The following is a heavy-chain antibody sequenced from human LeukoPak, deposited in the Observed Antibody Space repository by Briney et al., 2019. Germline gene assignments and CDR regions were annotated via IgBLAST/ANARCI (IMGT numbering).Heavy chain of an antibody. D-gene: IGHD1-26*01. CDR3: AKDIGFVGATGFQH. CDR2: ISWNSGGI. CDR1: GFTFDDYA. Sequence: GRSLRLSCAASGFTFDDYAMHWVRQAPGKGLEWVSGISWNSGGIGYADSVKGRFTISRDNAKNSLYLQMNSLRAEDTALYYCAKDIGFVGATGFQHWGQGTLVTVSS. V-gene: IGHV3-9*01. J-gene: IGHJ1*01.